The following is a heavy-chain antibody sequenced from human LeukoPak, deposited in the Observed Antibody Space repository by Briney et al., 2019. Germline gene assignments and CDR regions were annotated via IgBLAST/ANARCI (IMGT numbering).Heavy chain of an antibody. CDR3: ARSLPHGPPLLDY. V-gene: IGHV1-69*04. CDR2: IIPILGIA. Sequence: ASVKVSCKASGGTFSSYAISWVRQAPGQGLEWMGRIIPILGIANYAQKFQGRVTITADKSMSTAYMELSSLRSEDTAVYYCARSLPHGPPLLDYWGQGTLVTVSS. CDR1: GGTFSSYA. J-gene: IGHJ4*02. D-gene: IGHD1-14*01.